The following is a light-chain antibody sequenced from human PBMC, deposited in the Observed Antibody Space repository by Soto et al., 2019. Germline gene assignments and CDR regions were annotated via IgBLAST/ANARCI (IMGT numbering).Light chain of an antibody. J-gene: IGKJ4*01. CDR1: QSLKTDGQPFSDY. V-gene: IGKV3-15*01. Sequence: EIVMTQSPATLSVSPGERATLSCRASQSLKTDGQPFSDYLAWYQQKPGQAPRLLIHGASIRATGVPARFRCSGSGQAVTLIISSLQSEDFAVYFRQKYALWPLTFGGGTNVEIK. CDR3: QKYALWPLT. CDR2: GAS.